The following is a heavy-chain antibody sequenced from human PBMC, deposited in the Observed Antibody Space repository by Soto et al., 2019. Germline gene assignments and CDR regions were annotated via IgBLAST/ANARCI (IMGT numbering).Heavy chain of an antibody. CDR1: GGTFSSYA. Sequence: SVKVSCKASGGTFSSYAISWVRQAPGQGLEWMGGIIPIFGTANYAQKFQGRVTITADESTSTAYMELSSLRSEDTAVYYCAGVLGGYRYRNWFDSSAKGTLVLVSS. J-gene: IGHJ5*01. CDR3: AGVLGGYRYRNWFDS. D-gene: IGHD5-18*01. CDR2: IIPIFGTA. V-gene: IGHV1-69*13.